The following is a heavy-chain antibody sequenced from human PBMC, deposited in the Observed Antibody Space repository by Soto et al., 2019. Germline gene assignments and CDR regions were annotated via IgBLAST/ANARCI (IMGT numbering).Heavy chain of an antibody. Sequence: PSATLSLPCTISGVYISSYYWSWIRQPPGKGLEWIGYIYYSGSTNYNPSLKSRVTISVDTSKNQFSLKLSSVTAADTAVYYCARLVGARRGMDVWGQGTTVTVS. CDR3: ARLVGARRGMDV. D-gene: IGHD1-26*01. V-gene: IGHV4-59*01. J-gene: IGHJ6*02. CDR1: GVYISSYY. CDR2: IYYSGST.